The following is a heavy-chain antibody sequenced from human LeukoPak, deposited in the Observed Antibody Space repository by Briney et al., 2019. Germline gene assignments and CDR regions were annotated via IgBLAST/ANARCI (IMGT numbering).Heavy chain of an antibody. CDR3: ARDRMGEVYWYMDV. V-gene: IGHV1-18*01. CDR2: ISAYNGNT. CDR1: GYTFTSYG. D-gene: IGHD2-15*01. J-gene: IGHJ6*03. Sequence: ASVKVSCKASGYTFTSYGISWVRQAPGQGLEWMGWISAYNGNTNYAQKLQGRVTMTTDTSTSTAYMELRNLRSDDTAVYYCARDRMGEVYWYMDVWGKGTTVTVSS.